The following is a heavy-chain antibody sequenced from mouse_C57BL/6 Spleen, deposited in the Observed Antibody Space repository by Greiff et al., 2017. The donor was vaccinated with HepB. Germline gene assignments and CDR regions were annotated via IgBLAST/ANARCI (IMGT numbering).Heavy chain of an antibody. V-gene: IGHV1-55*01. CDR3: ARSLRSRAWFAY. D-gene: IGHD3-2*02. CDR1: GYTFTSYW. CDR2: IYPGSGST. J-gene: IGHJ3*01. Sequence: QVQLQQPGAELVKPGASVKMSCKASGYTFTSYWITWVKQRPGQGLEWIGDIYPGSGSTNYNEKFKSKATLTVDTSSSTAYMQLSSLTSEDSAVYYCARSLRSRAWFAYWGQGTLVTVSA.